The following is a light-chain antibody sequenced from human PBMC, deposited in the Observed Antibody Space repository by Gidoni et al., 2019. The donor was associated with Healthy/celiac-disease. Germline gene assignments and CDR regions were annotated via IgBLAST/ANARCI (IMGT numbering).Light chain of an antibody. J-gene: IGLJ2*01. Sequence: SYVRTQPPSVSVAPGQTARITCGGKNIGSKSVHWYQQKPGQAPVLVVYDDSDRPSGIPERFSGSTSGTTAPLTISMVEAGDEADYYCPVWDSSSDHVVFGGGTKLTVL. V-gene: IGLV3-21*02. CDR2: DDS. CDR1: NIGSKS. CDR3: PVWDSSSDHVV.